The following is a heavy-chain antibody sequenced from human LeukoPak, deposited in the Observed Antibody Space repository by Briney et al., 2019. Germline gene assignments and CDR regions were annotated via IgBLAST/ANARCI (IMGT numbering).Heavy chain of an antibody. CDR2: TSSSGRTI. V-gene: IGHV3-48*03. J-gene: IGHJ4*02. CDR3: ARVSYYGSGSYYLDY. Sequence: GGSLRLSCAAAGFTFSGYEMNWVRQAPGKGLEWVSYTSSSGRTIYYADSVKGRFTISRDNAKNSLYLQMNSLRAEDTAVYYCARVSYYGSGSYYLDYWGQGTLVTVSS. D-gene: IGHD3-10*01. CDR1: GFTFSGYE.